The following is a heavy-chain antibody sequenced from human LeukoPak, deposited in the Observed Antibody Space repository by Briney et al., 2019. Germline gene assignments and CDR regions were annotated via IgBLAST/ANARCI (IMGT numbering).Heavy chain of an antibody. CDR1: GGSFSGYY. Sequence: PSETLSLTCAVYGGSFSGYYWSWIRQPPGKGLEWIGEINHSGSTNYNPSLKSRVTISVDTSKNQFSLTLSSVTAADTAVYYCASHRRYTTGSEEFDYWGQGTLVTVSS. D-gene: IGHD2/OR15-2a*01. J-gene: IGHJ4*02. V-gene: IGHV4-34*01. CDR3: ASHRRYTTGSEEFDY. CDR2: INHSGST.